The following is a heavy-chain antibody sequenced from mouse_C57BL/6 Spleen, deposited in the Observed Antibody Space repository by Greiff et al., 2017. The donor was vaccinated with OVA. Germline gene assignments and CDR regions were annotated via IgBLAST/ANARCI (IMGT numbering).Heavy chain of an antibody. V-gene: IGHV1-26*01. CDR1: GYTFTDYY. CDR2: INPNNGGT. Sequence: VQLQQSGPELVKPGASVKISCKASGYTFTDYYMNWVKQSHGKSLEWIGDINPNNGGTSYNQKFKGKATLTVDKSSSTAYMELRSLTSADSAVYYCARRGTRAWFAYWGQGTLVTVSA. D-gene: IGHD3-3*01. J-gene: IGHJ3*01. CDR3: ARRGTRAWFAY.